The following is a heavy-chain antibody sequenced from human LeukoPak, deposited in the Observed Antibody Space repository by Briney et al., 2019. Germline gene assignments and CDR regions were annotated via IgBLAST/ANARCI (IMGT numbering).Heavy chain of an antibody. D-gene: IGHD5-12*01. J-gene: IGHJ4*02. CDR3: AGGRLVATSKAVAIDY. Sequence: PGGSLRLSCVASGFTFSSYGMHWVRQAPGKGLEWVAVIWYDGTNKYYADSVKGRFTISRDSPKNTLYLQMNSLRAEDTAVYYCAGGRLVATSKAVAIDYWGQGTLVTVSS. CDR1: GFTFSSYG. V-gene: IGHV3-33*01. CDR2: IWYDGTNK.